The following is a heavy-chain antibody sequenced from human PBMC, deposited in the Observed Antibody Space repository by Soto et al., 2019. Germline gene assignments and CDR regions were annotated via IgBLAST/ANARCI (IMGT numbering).Heavy chain of an antibody. J-gene: IGHJ4*02. V-gene: IGHV3-30*18. CDR3: AKDSPWELLPEY. CDR1: GFTFSSYG. D-gene: IGHD1-26*01. Sequence: GGSLRLSCAASGFTFSSYGMHWVRQAPGKGLEWVAVISYDGSNKYYADSVKGRFTISRDNSKNTLYLQMNSLRAEDTAVYYCAKDSPWELLPEYWGQGTLVTVSS. CDR2: ISYDGSNK.